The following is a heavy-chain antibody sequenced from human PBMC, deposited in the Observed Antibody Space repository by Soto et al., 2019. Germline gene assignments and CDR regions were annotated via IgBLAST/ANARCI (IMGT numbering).Heavy chain of an antibody. J-gene: IGHJ5*02. V-gene: IGHV1-2*02. CDR2: INPSSGGT. CDR3: ARDGGYWPFDP. Sequence: QVQLVQSGAEVKEAGASVKVSCKTSGYTFSGYNIHWVRQAPGQGLEWMGWINPSSGGTKYAQNFQGRVTMSRDTYIGTDYMELSRLRSDDTALYYCARDGGYWPFDPWGQGTLVTVSS. D-gene: IGHD3-10*01. CDR1: GYTFSGYN.